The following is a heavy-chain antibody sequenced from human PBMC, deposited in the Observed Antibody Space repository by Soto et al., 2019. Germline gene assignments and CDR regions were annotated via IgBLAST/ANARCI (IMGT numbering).Heavy chain of an antibody. CDR3: ARIAASGRGGDV. D-gene: IGHD6-13*01. V-gene: IGHV3-7*01. CDR2: IKQDGSEE. J-gene: IGHJ6*02. CDR1: GFTFSSYW. Sequence: EVQLVESGGGLVQPGGSLRLSCVDSGFTFSSYWMSWVRQAPVKGLEWLGNIKQDGSEENYVDSVKGRFTISRDNAKNSMYLQMNSLRVEDTAVYYCARIAASGRGGDVWGQGTTVVVSS.